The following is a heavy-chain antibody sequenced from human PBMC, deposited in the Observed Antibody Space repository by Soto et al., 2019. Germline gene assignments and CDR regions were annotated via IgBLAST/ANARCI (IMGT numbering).Heavy chain of an antibody. CDR1: GYKFGSAW. V-gene: IGHV5-51*01. D-gene: IGHD3-3*02. J-gene: IGHJ4*02. CDR3: ARQLRHICDS. Sequence: PGESLKISCKGVGYKFGSAWIGWVRQMPGKGLESMGIIKPGTSDIRYSPSCRGHVTISADEAVSTAYLQWSSLKASDTAMYYCARQLRHICDSWGQGPLVTVSS. CDR2: IKPGTSDI.